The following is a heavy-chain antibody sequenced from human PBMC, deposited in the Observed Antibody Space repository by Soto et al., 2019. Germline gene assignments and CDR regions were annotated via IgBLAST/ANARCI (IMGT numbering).Heavy chain of an antibody. CDR2: IYTSGST. J-gene: IGHJ3*02. CDR3: ARQWGTVRRDAFDI. D-gene: IGHD4-17*01. CDR1: GSSISSYY. Sequence: TSETLFLTCTVSGSSISSYYWSWIRQPAGKGLEWIGRIYTSGSTNYNPSLKSRVTMSVDTSKNQFSLKLSSVTAADTAVYYCARQWGTVRRDAFDIWGQGTMVTVSS. V-gene: IGHV4-4*07.